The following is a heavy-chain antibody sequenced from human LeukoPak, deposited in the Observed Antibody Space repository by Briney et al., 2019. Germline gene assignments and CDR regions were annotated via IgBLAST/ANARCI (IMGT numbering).Heavy chain of an antibody. D-gene: IGHD5/OR15-5a*01. J-gene: IGHJ4*02. CDR3: ARSVSGVWLFDY. V-gene: IGHV3-23*01. CDR1: GFSFSSYV. Sequence: GGSLRLSCAASGFSFSSYVMSWVRQAPGKGLEWVSAVSGSGGSTHSADSVRGRFTISRDNSKNRLYLQMSDLRAEDTAVYFCARSVSGVWLFDYWGRGTLVTVSS. CDR2: VSGSGGST.